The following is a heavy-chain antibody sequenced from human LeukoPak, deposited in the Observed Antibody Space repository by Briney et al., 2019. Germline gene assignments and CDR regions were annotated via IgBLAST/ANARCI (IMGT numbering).Heavy chain of an antibody. D-gene: IGHD1-26*01. CDR2: INHSGST. CDR3: ARGRPYSGGYHLDY. CDR1: GGSFSGYY. Sequence: SETLSLTCVVYGGSFSGYYWSWIRQPPGKGLEWIGEINHSGSTNYNPSLKSRVTISVDTSKNQFSLKLSSVTAADTAVYYCARGRPYSGGYHLDYWGQGTLVTVSA. J-gene: IGHJ4*02. V-gene: IGHV4-34*01.